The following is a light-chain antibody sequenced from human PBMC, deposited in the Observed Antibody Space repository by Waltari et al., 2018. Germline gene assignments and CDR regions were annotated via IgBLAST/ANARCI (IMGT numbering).Light chain of an antibody. J-gene: IGKJ1*01. CDR2: DAS. Sequence: DTQLSQFPSTRAASVGDRVTITCRAREAINKWLAWYQQKPGKAPKVLIYDASTLQSGGPSRFSGSGSGTEFTLTIDSLQPDDFATYYCQQYNRFSPFGQGTNVEVK. CDR3: QQYNRFSP. V-gene: IGKV1-5*01. CDR1: EAINKW.